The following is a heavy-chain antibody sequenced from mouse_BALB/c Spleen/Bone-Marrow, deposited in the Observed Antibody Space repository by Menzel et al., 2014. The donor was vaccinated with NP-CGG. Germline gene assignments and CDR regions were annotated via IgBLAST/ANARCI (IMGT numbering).Heavy chain of an antibody. D-gene: IGHD2-10*02. CDR2: IDPETGGT. CDR1: GYTFTDYE. CDR3: ARKYGDY. V-gene: IGHV1-15*01. J-gene: IGHJ2*01. Sequence: QVQLKQSGAELVRPGASVTLSCKASGYTFTDYEMHWVKQTPVHGLEWIGAIDPETGGTAYNQKFKGKATLTADKSSSTAYMELRSLTSEDSAVYFCARKYGDYWGQGTTLTVSS.